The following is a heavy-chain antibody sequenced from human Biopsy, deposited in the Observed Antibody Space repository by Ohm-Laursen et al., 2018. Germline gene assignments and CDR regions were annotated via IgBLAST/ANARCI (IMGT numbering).Heavy chain of an antibody. CDR2: IIPILRTT. CDR1: TGTFASYG. Sequence: SSVNVSCKTSTGTFASYGVTWVRQAPGQGLEWMGRIIPILRTTAYAPKFQGRVTFTADKSSSTAYLELSSLTSEDTAMFYCAREAIGYQLPCDDWGQGTLVTVSS. D-gene: IGHD2-15*01. J-gene: IGHJ4*02. V-gene: IGHV1-69*04. CDR3: AREAIGYQLPCDD.